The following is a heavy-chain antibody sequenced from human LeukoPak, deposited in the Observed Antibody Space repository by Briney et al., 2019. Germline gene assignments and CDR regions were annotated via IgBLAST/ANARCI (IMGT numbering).Heavy chain of an antibody. J-gene: IGHJ4*02. D-gene: IGHD3-10*01. CDR2: ISGSGGST. V-gene: IGHV3-23*01. Sequence: PGGSLRLSCAASGFTFSSYAMSWVRQARGKGREWFSAISGSGGSTYYADSAKGRFTISRDNSKNTLYLQMNSLRAEDTAVYYCAKDRVWFGERNPFDYWGQGTLVTVSS. CDR1: GFTFSSYA. CDR3: AKDRVWFGERNPFDY.